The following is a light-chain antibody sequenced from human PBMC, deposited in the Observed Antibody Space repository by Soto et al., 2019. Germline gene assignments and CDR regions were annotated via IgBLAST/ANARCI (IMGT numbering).Light chain of an antibody. V-gene: IGLV2-11*01. CDR3: CSYAGNYYV. Sequence: QSVLTQPRSVSGSPGQSVTISCTGTSIDVGGYNSVSWFQQHPGKVPKLMIYDVSEWPSGVPDRFSGSKSGNTASLTISGLQAEDEADYYCCSYAGNYYVFGTGTKLTVL. CDR1: SIDVGGYNS. J-gene: IGLJ1*01. CDR2: DVS.